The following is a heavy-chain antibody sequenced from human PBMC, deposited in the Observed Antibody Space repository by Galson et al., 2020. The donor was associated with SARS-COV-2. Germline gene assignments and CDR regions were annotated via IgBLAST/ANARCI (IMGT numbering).Heavy chain of an antibody. CDR1: GGSISSSGYY. V-gene: IGHV4-39*01. CDR3: ARRGVAGAIDY. CDR2: IYYSGKT. D-gene: IGHD2-15*01. J-gene: IGHJ4*02. Sequence: SETLSLTCTVSGGSISSSGYYWGWIRQSPGKGLEWIGSIYYSGKTYYNPSLKSRVTISGDTSKNQFSLKLSSVTAADTAVYYCARRGVAGAIDYWGQGTLVTVSS.